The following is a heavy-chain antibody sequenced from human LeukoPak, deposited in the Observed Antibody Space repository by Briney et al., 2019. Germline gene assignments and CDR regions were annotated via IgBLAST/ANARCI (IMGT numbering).Heavy chain of an antibody. J-gene: IGHJ6*03. D-gene: IGHD5-18*01. CDR3: ARVSRSAIAVYYYYMDV. CDR1: GFTFGDYI. V-gene: IGHV3-49*03. CDR2: IRTKSSGGTT. Sequence: PGGSLRFSCTSSGFTFGDYIMIWFRQALGKGLEWVGFIRTKSSGGTTEYAASAKGRFTISRDDSNTITYLQMNSLETEDTAAYYCARVSRSAIAVYYYYMDVWGRGTTVIVSS.